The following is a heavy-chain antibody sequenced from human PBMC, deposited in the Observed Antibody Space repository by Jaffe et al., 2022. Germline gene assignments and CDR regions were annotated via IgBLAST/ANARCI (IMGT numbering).Heavy chain of an antibody. V-gene: IGHV3-48*03. D-gene: IGHD3-22*01. CDR1: GFTFSSYE. Sequence: EVQLVESGGGLVQPGGSLRLSCAASGFTFSSYEMNWVRQAPGKGLEWVSYISSSGSTIYYADSVKGRFTISRDNAKNSLYLQMNSLRAEDTAVYYCARTRRGGTMIVVVITIALSPAFDIWGQGTMVTVSS. J-gene: IGHJ3*02. CDR3: ARTRRGGTMIVVVITIALSPAFDI. CDR2: ISSSGSTI.